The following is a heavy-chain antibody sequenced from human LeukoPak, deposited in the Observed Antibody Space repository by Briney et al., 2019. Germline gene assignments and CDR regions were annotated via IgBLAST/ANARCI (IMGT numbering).Heavy chain of an antibody. V-gene: IGHV1-69*13. Sequence: PSVKVSCKASGGTFSSYAISWVRQAPGQGLEWMGGIIPIFGTANYAQKFQGRVTITADESTSTAYMELSSLRSEDTAVYYCAADYGDHEFDYWGQGTLVTVSS. J-gene: IGHJ4*02. D-gene: IGHD4-17*01. CDR3: AADYGDHEFDY. CDR1: GGTFSSYA. CDR2: IIPIFGTA.